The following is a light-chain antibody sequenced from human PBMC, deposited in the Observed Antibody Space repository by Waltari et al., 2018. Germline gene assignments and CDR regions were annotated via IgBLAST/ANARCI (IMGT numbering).Light chain of an antibody. V-gene: IGLV3-10*01. J-gene: IGLJ2*01. CDR3: QSYDSSLRGV. CDR2: EDS. Sequence: SYELTQPPSVSVSPGQTAMITCFGDALPKKFSYWYQQKSGLAPVLVIYEDSNRPSGVPDRFSGSKSGTSASLAITGLQAEDEANYYCQSYDSSLRGVFGGGTKLTVL. CDR1: ALPKKF.